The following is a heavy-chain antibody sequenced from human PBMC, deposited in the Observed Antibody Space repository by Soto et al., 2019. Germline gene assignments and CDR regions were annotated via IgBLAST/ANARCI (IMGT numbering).Heavy chain of an antibody. J-gene: IGHJ4*02. CDR3: AKDRSWNYVFDY. V-gene: IGHV3-23*01. CDR1: EFTFRDYA. D-gene: IGHD1-7*01. CDR2: ISGSGGST. Sequence: LRLSCAASEFTFRDYAMSWVRQAPGKGLEWVSAISGSGGSTYYADSVKGRFAISRDNSKNTLYLQMNSLRAEDTAVYYCAKDRSWNYVFDYWGQGTLVTVSS.